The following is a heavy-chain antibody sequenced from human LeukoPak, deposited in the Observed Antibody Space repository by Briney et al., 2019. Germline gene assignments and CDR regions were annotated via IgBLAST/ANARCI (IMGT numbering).Heavy chain of an antibody. CDR3: ARLYYDSSGYYQICYFDY. Sequence: LETLSLTCTVSGGSISRSSYYWGWIRQPPGKGLEWSGSIYYSGSTYYNPSLKSRVTISVDTSKNQFSLNLSSVTAADTAVYYCARLYYDSSGYYQICYFDYWGQGTLVTVSS. V-gene: IGHV4-39*01. D-gene: IGHD3-22*01. CDR2: IYYSGST. CDR1: GGSISRSSYY. J-gene: IGHJ4*02.